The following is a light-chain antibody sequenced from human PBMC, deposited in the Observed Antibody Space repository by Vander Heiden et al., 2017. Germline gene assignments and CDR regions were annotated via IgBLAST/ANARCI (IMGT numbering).Light chain of an antibody. CDR2: SST. CDR3: AAWDDNQNGLVV. Sequence: GPRVAISCSGSSPNIVSKTVNWCHQHPAAAPNLLIYSSTQRPPGVPDRFSCSKSGTSAFLSIIGLQSEDEADYFCAAWDDNQNGLVVFGGGTKVTVL. V-gene: IGLV1-44*01. J-gene: IGLJ2*01. CDR1: SPNIVSKT.